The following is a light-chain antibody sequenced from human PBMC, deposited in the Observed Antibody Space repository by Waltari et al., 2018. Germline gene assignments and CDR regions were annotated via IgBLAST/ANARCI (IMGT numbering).Light chain of an antibody. CDR3: QQYNSYPVI. Sequence: DIQMTQSPSTLSASVGDRVIITCRASQNINTNLAWYQQKTGGAPKVLIHNTSKLESGVPSRFSGSRSGTEFTLTISSLQPDDFATYYCQQYNSYPVIFGGGTTVEIK. V-gene: IGKV1-5*01. CDR1: QNINTN. J-gene: IGKJ4*01. CDR2: NTS.